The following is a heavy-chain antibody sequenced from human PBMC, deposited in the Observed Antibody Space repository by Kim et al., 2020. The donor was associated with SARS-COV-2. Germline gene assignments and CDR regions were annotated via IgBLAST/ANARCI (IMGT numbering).Heavy chain of an antibody. Sequence: GGSLRHSCAASGFTFSSYGMHWVRQAPGKGLEWVAVISYDGSNKYYADSVKGRFTISRDNSKNTLYLQMNSLRAEDTAVYYCASARNYYDSSGIFDYWG. CDR1: GFTFSSYG. J-gene: IGHJ4*01. CDR2: ISYDGSNK. D-gene: IGHD3-22*01. V-gene: IGHV3-30*03. CDR3: ASARNYYDSSGIFDY.